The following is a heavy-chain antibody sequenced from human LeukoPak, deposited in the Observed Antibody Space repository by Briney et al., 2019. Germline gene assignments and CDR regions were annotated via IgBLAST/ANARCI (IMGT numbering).Heavy chain of an antibody. CDR2: IYYSGST. J-gene: IGHJ1*01. CDR1: GGSISSSSYY. CDR3: AGHRMWFQH. V-gene: IGHV4-39*01. D-gene: IGHD2-15*01. Sequence: SETLSLTCTVSGGSISSSSYYWGWIRQPPGKGLEWIGSIYYSGSTYYNPSLKSRVTISVDTSKNQFSLKLSSVTAADTAVYYCAGHRMWFQHWGQGTLVTVSS.